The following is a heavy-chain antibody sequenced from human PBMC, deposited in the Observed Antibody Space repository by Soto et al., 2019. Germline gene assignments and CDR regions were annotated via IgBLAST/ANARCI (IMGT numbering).Heavy chain of an antibody. J-gene: IGHJ6*01. CDR1: RVIFSDSA. Sequence: PRGNLRLSCAASRVIFSDSAMQYVRQSSGKGMEWVGRIRSKGNSYATVYAASVEGRFTMSGDGSKNMAYLQMNSLKTEDTAVHYFIYCYGDYCFLPDVPGQGSTVT. V-gene: IGHV3-73*01. CDR3: IYCYGDYCFLPDV. D-gene: IGHD4-17*01. CDR2: IRSKGNSYAT.